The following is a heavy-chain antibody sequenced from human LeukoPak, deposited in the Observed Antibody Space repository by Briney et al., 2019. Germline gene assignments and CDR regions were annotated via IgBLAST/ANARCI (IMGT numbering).Heavy chain of an antibody. CDR2: ISGSTSGT. CDR1: GFTFSSYA. CDR3: AKGSGSTLYYFDY. Sequence: GGSLRLFCAASGFTFSSYAVSWVRQAPGKELEWVSIISGSTSGTYYADSVKGRFTISRDNSKNTVYLQMNSLRAEDTALYYCAKGSGSTLYYFDYWGERTLLTVSS. D-gene: IGHD1-26*01. V-gene: IGHV3-23*01. J-gene: IGHJ4*02.